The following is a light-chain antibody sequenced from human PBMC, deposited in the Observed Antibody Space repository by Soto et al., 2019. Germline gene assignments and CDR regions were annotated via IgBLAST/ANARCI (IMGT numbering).Light chain of an antibody. V-gene: IGKV3-15*01. CDR1: QSVSSD. CDR2: DAS. J-gene: IGKJ4*01. CDR3: QQYNSYPLT. Sequence: ETGMPQSPATLSVAPGTRAPIYCRASQSVSSDLAWYQQRPGQAPRLLIHDASTRATGIPARFGGSGSGSDFTLTISSLQPDDFATYYCQQYNSYPLTFGGGTKVDIK.